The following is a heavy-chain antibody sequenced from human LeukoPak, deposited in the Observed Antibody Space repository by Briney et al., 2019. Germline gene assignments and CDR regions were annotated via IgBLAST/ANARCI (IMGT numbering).Heavy chain of an antibody. Sequence: GGSLRLSCAASGFTFSSYSMNWVRQAPGKGLEWVSSISSSSSYIYYADSVKGRFTISRDNAKNSLYLQMNSLRAEDTAVYYCARALGLAARPDSDYWGQGTLVTVSS. CDR2: ISSSSSYI. D-gene: IGHD6-6*01. CDR3: ARALGLAARPDSDY. CDR1: GFTFSSYS. V-gene: IGHV3-21*01. J-gene: IGHJ4*02.